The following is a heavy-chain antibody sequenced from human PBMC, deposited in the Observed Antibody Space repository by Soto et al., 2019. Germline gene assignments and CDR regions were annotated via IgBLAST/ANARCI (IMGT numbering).Heavy chain of an antibody. Sequence: QVQLVQSGAEVKKPGSSVKVSCKASGGTFSSYAISWVRQAPGQGLEWMGGIIPIFGTANYAQKFQGRVTITAEESTSTAYMELSSLRSEDTAVYYCARSYCGGDCYPSYYFDYWGQGTLVTVSS. CDR3: ARSYCGGDCYPSYYFDY. D-gene: IGHD2-21*02. V-gene: IGHV1-69*12. CDR2: IIPIFGTA. CDR1: GGTFSSYA. J-gene: IGHJ4*02.